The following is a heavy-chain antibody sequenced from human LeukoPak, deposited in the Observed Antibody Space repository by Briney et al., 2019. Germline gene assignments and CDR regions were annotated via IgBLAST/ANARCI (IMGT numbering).Heavy chain of an antibody. CDR2: IYPGDSDT. D-gene: IGHD1-26*01. CDR3: ARYTASHLDY. J-gene: IGHJ4*02. Sequence: GESLKISCKGSGYSFTTYWIGWVRQMPGKGLEWMGIIYPGDSDTRYSPSFQGQVSISANKSISTAYLQWSSLKASDTAMYYCARYTASHLDYWGQGALVTVSS. CDR1: GYSFTTYW. V-gene: IGHV5-51*01.